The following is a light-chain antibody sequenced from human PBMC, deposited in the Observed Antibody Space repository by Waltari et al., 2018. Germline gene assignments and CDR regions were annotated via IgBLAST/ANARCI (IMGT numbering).Light chain of an antibody. CDR2: GTS. CDR3: QQYDNSPYT. Sequence: EIVLTQSPGPLSLSPGERATLSCRASQSVSSSYLAWYQQKPGQAPRLLIYGTSSRATGIPDRFSGSGSGTDFTLTIGRLEPEDFAVYYCQQYDNSPYTFGQGTKLEIK. V-gene: IGKV3-20*01. J-gene: IGKJ2*01. CDR1: QSVSSSY.